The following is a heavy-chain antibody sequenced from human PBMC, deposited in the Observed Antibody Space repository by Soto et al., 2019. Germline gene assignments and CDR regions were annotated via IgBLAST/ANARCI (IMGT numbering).Heavy chain of an antibody. D-gene: IGHD3-22*01. V-gene: IGHV3-33*01. CDR2: IWYDGSNK. CDR3: XRDPRNYYDSRVGYFDL. Sequence: GESLRLSCAASGFTFSSYGMHWVRQAPGKGLEWVAVIWYDGSNKYYADSVKGRFTISRDNSKNTLYLQMNSLRAEDTAVYYCXRDPRNYYDSRVGYFDLWGRGTLVTVSS. J-gene: IGHJ2*01. CDR1: GFTFSSYG.